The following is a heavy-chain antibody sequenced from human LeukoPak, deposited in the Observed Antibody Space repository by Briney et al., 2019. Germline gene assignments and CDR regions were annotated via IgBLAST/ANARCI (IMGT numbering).Heavy chain of an antibody. CDR3: ARGTPLIVVVPAAPFDY. V-gene: IGHV1-46*01. J-gene: IGHJ4*02. Sequence: ASVKVSCKASGYTFTSYYMHWVRQAPGQGLEWMGIINPSGGSTSYVQKFQGRVTMTRDTSTSTVYMELSSLRSEDTAVYYCARGTPLIVVVPAAPFDYWGQGTLVTVSS. CDR2: INPSGGST. D-gene: IGHD2-2*01. CDR1: GYTFTSYY.